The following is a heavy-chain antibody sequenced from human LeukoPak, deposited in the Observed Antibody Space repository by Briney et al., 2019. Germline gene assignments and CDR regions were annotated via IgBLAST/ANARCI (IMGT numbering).Heavy chain of an antibody. CDR1: GYTFTSYG. CDR2: ISAYNGNT. Sequence: ASVKVFCKASGYTFTSYGISWVRQAPGQGLEWMGWISAYNGNTNYAQKLQGRVAMTTDTSTSTAYMELRSLRSDDTAVYYCASITILGVVRSIEYGMDVWGQGTTVTVSS. J-gene: IGHJ6*02. D-gene: IGHD3-3*01. CDR3: ASITILGVVRSIEYGMDV. V-gene: IGHV1-18*01.